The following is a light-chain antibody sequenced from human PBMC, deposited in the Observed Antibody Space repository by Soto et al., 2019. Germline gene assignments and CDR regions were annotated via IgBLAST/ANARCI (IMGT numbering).Light chain of an antibody. V-gene: IGLV2-14*01. Sequence: QSVLTQPASVSGSPGQSITISCTGTSSDVGGYNYVSWYQQHPGKAPKLMIYDVNNRPSGVSNRFSGSKSGNTASLTISGLQAEDEADYYCSSYTGSSTYVVFDGGTKLTVL. CDR1: SSDVGGYNY. J-gene: IGLJ2*01. CDR2: DVN. CDR3: SSYTGSSTYVV.